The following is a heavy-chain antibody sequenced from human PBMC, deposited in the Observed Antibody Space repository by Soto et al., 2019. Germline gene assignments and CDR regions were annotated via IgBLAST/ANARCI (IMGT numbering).Heavy chain of an antibody. J-gene: IGHJ4*02. V-gene: IGHV4-31*03. D-gene: IGHD3-9*01. CDR3: ARYDILTGPLAGYFDY. CDR1: GGSISSGGYY. CDR2: IYYSGST. Sequence: QVQLQESGPGLVKPSQTLSLTCTVSGGSISSGGYYWSWIRQHPGKGLEWIGYIYYSGSTYYNPSLKSRVTISVDTSKNHFSLKLSSVTAADTAVYYCARYDILTGPLAGYFDYWGQGTLVTVSS.